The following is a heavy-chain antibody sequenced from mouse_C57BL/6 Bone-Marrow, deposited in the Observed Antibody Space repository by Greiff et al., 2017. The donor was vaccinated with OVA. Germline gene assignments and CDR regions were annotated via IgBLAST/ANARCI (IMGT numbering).Heavy chain of an antibody. D-gene: IGHD4-1*01. Sequence: EVQLVASCGGLVQPKGSLKLSCAASGFSFNTYAMNWVRQAPGKGLEWVARIRSKSNNYATYYADSVKDRFTISRDDSESMLYLQMNNLKTEDTAMYYCVRQSRLGRYFDVWGTGTTVTVSS. CDR1: GFSFNTYA. CDR2: IRSKSNNYAT. J-gene: IGHJ1*03. V-gene: IGHV10-1*01. CDR3: VRQSRLGRYFDV.